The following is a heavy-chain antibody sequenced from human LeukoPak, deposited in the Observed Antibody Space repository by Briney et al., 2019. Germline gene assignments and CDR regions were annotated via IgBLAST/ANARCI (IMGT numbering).Heavy chain of an antibody. D-gene: IGHD1-26*01. CDR1: GGSISSYY. Sequence: SETLSLTCTVSGGSISSYYWSWIRQPPGKGLEWIGYIYYSGSTNYNPSLKSRVTISVDTSKNQFSLKLSSVTAADTAVYYCARVVRATSPIFDYWGQGTLVTVSS. CDR2: IYYSGST. J-gene: IGHJ4*02. CDR3: ARVVRATSPIFDY. V-gene: IGHV4-59*01.